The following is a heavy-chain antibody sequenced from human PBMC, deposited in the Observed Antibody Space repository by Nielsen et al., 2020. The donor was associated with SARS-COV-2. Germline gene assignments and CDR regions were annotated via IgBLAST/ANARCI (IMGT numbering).Heavy chain of an antibody. V-gene: IGHV1-3*01. D-gene: IGHD3-22*01. CDR3: ARRADYYDSSAYYY. CDR1: GYTFTSYA. CDR2: INAGNGNT. J-gene: IGHJ4*02. Sequence: ASMKVSCKASGYTFTSYAMHRVRQAPGQRLEWMGWINAGNGNTKYSQKFKGRVTMTRDTSISTAYMELSSLTSEDTAVYYCARRADYYDSSAYYYWGQGILVTVSS.